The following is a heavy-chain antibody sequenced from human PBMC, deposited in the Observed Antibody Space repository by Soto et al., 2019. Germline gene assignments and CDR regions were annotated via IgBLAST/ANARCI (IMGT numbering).Heavy chain of an antibody. V-gene: IGHV1-3*01. D-gene: IGHD3-9*01. CDR2: INAGNGNT. CDR3: ARGYDALRYFDWLPELNWFDP. CDR1: GYTFTSYA. J-gene: IGHJ5*02. Sequence: ASVKVSCKASGYTFTSYAMHWVRQAPGQRLEWMGWINAGNGNTKYSQKFQGRVTITRDTSASTAYMELSSLRSEDTAVYYCARGYDALRYFDWLPELNWFDPWGQGTLVTVSS.